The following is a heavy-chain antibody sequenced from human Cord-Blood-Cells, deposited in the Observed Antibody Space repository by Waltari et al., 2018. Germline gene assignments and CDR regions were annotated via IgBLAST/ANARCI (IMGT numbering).Heavy chain of an antibody. Sequence: QVQLVQSGAEVKKPRASVKVSCKASGYTFTGYYMHWVRQAPGQGLEWMGWINPNSGGTNYAQKFQGWVTMTRDTSISTAYMELSRLRSDDTAVYYCARDRGSIAARDAFDIWGQGTMVTVSS. V-gene: IGHV1-2*04. J-gene: IGHJ3*02. CDR3: ARDRGSIAARDAFDI. D-gene: IGHD6-6*01. CDR1: GYTFTGYY. CDR2: INPNSGGT.